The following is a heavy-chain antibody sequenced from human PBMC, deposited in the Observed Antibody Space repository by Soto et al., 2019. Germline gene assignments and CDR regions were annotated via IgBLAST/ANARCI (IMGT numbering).Heavy chain of an antibody. CDR3: VKDGSSGWPYFDDMDV. J-gene: IGHJ6*02. V-gene: IGHV3-30*18. Sequence: QVQLVESGVGVVQPGRSLRLSCAASGFTFSSYGMHWVRQAPGKGLEWVAVILYDGSKKYYADSVKGRFTISRDNSKNTLYLQMSSLRAEDTALYYCVKDGSSGWPYFDDMDVWGQGTTVTVSS. CDR2: ILYDGSKK. D-gene: IGHD6-19*01. CDR1: GFTFSSYG.